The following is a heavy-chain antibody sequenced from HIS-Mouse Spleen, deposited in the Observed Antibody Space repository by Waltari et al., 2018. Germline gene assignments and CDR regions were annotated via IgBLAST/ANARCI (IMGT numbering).Heavy chain of an antibody. Sequence: QVTLRESGPALVKPTQTLTLTCTFSGFSLSTSGMCVSWIRQPPGKALEWLARIDWDDGKYYSTSLKTRLTISRDTSKNQVVLTMTHMDPLDTATYYCARIAEGYTSGWYAFDYWGQGTLVTVSS. CDR3: ARIAEGYTSGWYAFDY. CDR2: IDWDDGK. CDR1: GFSLSTSGMC. V-gene: IGHV2-70*15. D-gene: IGHD6-19*01. J-gene: IGHJ4*02.